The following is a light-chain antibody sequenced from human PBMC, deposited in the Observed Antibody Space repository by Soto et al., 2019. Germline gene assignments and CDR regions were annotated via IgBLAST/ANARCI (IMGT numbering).Light chain of an antibody. CDR1: QSVSSSY. Sequence: EIVLTQSPGTLSLSPGERATLSCRASQSVSSSYLAWYQQKFGQAPRLLIYGASSRATGIPDRFSGSGSETDFTLTSSRLEPGDFAVYYCQQYGSSSWTFGQGTKVEIK. J-gene: IGKJ1*01. V-gene: IGKV3-20*01. CDR3: QQYGSSSWT. CDR2: GAS.